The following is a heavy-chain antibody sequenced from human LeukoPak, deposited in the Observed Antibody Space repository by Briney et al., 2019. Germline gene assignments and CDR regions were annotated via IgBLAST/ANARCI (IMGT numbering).Heavy chain of an antibody. CDR3: ARDKIVGATQFDY. Sequence: GGSLRLSCAASGFTFSSYGMHWVRQAPGKGLEWVAFIRYDGSNKYYADSVKGRFTISRDNAKNSLYLQMNSLRAEDTAVYYCARDKIVGATQFDYWGQGTLVTVSS. J-gene: IGHJ4*02. V-gene: IGHV3-30*02. CDR2: IRYDGSNK. D-gene: IGHD1-26*01. CDR1: GFTFSSYG.